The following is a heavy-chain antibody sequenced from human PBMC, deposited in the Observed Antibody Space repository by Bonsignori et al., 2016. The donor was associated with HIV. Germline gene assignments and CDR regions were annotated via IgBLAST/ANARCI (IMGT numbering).Heavy chain of an antibody. V-gene: IGHV1-24*01. CDR3: AVGGAWLDF. CDR1: GHSLTELS. Sequence: QVQLVQSGAEVRKPGASVKVSCKISGHSLTELSMHWVRQAPGKGLEWLGGFDPENGETIYAQKFQGRVTMTEDTSTNTAYMEVSSLRSEDTAVYYCAVGGAWLDFWGQGTLVHRL. CDR2: FDPENGET. J-gene: IGHJ4*02. D-gene: IGHD1-26*01.